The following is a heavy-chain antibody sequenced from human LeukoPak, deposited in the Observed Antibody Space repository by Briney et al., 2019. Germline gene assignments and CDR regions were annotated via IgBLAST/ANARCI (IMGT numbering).Heavy chain of an antibody. J-gene: IGHJ4*02. CDR1: ALTFSNCE. CDR3: ARSGYSSGWHDY. V-gene: IGHV3-48*03. CDR2: ISSSGSTS. D-gene: IGHD6-19*01. Sequence: PGGSLRLSCVASALTFSNCELNWVRQAPGKGLQWISYISSSGSTSYYADSVKGRFTISRDNAKNSLFPQMNSLRAEDTAVYYCARSGYSSGWHDYWGQGTLVTVSS.